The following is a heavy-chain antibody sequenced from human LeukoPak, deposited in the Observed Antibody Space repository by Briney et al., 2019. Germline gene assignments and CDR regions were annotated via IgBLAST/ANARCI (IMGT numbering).Heavy chain of an antibody. V-gene: IGHV3-23*01. D-gene: IGHD3-3*01. Sequence: GGSLRLSCAASGFTFSSYAMSWDRQAPGKGLEWISAISGSGGSTYYADSVKGRFTISRDNSKNTLYLQMNSLRAEDTAVYYCAKDTGSPADAITMEDNAFDIWGQGTMVTVSS. CDR2: ISGSGGST. CDR1: GFTFSSYA. CDR3: AKDTGSPADAITMEDNAFDI. J-gene: IGHJ3*02.